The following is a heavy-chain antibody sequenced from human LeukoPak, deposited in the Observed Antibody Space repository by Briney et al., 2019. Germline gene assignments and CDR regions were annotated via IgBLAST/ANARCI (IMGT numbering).Heavy chain of an antibody. CDR1: GFTFDDYA. D-gene: IGHD3-22*01. CDR3: AKEHKAIYYYDSSGYVSYAFDI. V-gene: IGHV3-9*01. J-gene: IGHJ3*02. Sequence: GGSLRLSCAASGFTFDDYAMHWVRQAPGKGLGWVSGISWNSGSIGYADSVKGRFTISRDNAKNSLYLQMNSLRAEDTALYYCAKEHKAIYYYDSSGYVSYAFDIWGQGTMVTVSS. CDR2: ISWNSGSI.